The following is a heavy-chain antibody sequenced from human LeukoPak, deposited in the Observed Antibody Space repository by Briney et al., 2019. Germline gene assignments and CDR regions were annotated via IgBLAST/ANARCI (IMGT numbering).Heavy chain of an antibody. CDR1: GGSSSGYY. CDR3: ARAGWVWSGYYMDV. CDR2: INHSGST. V-gene: IGHV4-34*01. D-gene: IGHD3-3*01. J-gene: IGHJ6*03. Sequence: SETLSLTCAVYGGSSSGYYWSWIRQPPGKGLEWIGEINHSGSTNYNPSLKSRVTISVDTSKNQFSLKLSSVTAADTAVYYCARAGWVWSGYYMDVWGKGTTVTVSS.